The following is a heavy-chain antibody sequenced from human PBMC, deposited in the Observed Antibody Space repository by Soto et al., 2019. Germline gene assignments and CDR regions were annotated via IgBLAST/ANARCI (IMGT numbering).Heavy chain of an antibody. J-gene: IGHJ4*02. CDR2: INPILSMS. Sequence: QVQLVQSAAEVKRPGSSVKVSCKASGDTFTFYSINWVRQAPGLGLEWMGRINPILSMSNYAQRFQGRVKMTADKSTSTAYMELSSLRSEDTAIYYCASSYGSGYRAFDYWGQGALVTVSS. D-gene: IGHD3-10*01. V-gene: IGHV1-69*02. CDR3: ASSYGSGYRAFDY. CDR1: GDTFTFYS.